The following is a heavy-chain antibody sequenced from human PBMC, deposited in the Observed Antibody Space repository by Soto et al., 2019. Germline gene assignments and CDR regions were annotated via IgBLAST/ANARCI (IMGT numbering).Heavy chain of an antibody. CDR3: VRISVRPRAIRTSPGRWYCDL. Sequence: QVQLVESGGGLVKPGGSLRLSCAASGFSFSDYYMSWIRQAPGKGLEWISYISTSGSTLLYADSVNGRFTITRDNSRNSLYLQISSLRDEDTAIYYCVRISVRPRAIRTSPGRWYCDLGGRGALATVSS. J-gene: IGHJ2*01. CDR1: GFSFSDYY. CDR2: ISTSGSTL. V-gene: IGHV3-11*01. D-gene: IGHD1-1*01.